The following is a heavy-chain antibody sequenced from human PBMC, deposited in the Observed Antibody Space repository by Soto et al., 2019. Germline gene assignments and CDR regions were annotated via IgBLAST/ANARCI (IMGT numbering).Heavy chain of an antibody. D-gene: IGHD6-25*01. V-gene: IGHV1-69*13. CDR1: GGTFSSYG. J-gene: IGHJ6*02. CDR2: LIPISGTA. Sequence: SVKVSCKASGGTFSSYGISWVRQAPGQGLEWMGGLIPISGTANYAQNFQGRVTIAADASTSTAYMELSSLRSEDTAVYYCARGEIAATGTVRVPWDFYYGLDGRGQRTTVTVSS. CDR3: ARGEIAATGTVRVPWDFYYGLDG.